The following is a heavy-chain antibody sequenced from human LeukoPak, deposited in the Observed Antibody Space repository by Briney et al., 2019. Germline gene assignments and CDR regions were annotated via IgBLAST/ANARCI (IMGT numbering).Heavy chain of an antibody. Sequence: GGSLRLSCVVSGISLSNYAMSWARQAPGKGLEWVSYISERGGSTTYADSVKGRFTISRDNSLNTLYLQMSSLRAEDAAVYFCAKRGVVIRGILVIGYHQEAYHYDYWGQGVLVTVSS. CDR3: AKRGVVIRGILVIGYHQEAYHYDY. J-gene: IGHJ4*02. CDR1: GISLSNYA. D-gene: IGHD3-10*01. V-gene: IGHV3-23*01. CDR2: ISERGGST.